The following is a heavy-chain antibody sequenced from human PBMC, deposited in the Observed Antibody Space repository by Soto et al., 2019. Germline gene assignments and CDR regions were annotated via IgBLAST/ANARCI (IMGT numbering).Heavy chain of an antibody. J-gene: IGHJ4*02. CDR3: AKGSASGIGPPDY. Sequence: EVQLVESGGGSVQPGRSLRLSCAASGFTFDDYAMHWVRQAPGKGLEWVSGISWNSGNIGYADSVKGRLTISRDNAKNSLYLQVKSLRAEDTALYYCAKGSASGIGPPDYWGQGTLVTVSS. V-gene: IGHV3-9*01. D-gene: IGHD3-10*01. CDR2: ISWNSGNI. CDR1: GFTFDDYA.